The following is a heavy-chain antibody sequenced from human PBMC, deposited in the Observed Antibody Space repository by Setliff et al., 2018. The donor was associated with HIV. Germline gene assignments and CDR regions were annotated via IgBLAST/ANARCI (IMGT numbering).Heavy chain of an antibody. CDR1: GGSTSGYY. Sequence: SETLSLTCTVSGGSTSGYYWNWIRQSPGKGLEWIGCVFYSGSANCSPSLKSRVTISADTSKNQFSLKLSSVTAADTAMYYCARAKGYCNDDGCFSNFDYWGQGTLVTVSS. V-gene: IGHV4-59*01. CDR2: VFYSGSA. CDR3: ARAKGYCNDDGCFSNFDY. J-gene: IGHJ4*02. D-gene: IGHD2-15*01.